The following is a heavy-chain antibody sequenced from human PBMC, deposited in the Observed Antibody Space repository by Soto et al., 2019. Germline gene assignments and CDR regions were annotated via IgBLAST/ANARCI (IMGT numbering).Heavy chain of an antibody. J-gene: IGHJ6*04. V-gene: IGHV3-9*01. CDR1: GFTFDDYA. Sequence: GGSLRLSCAASGFTFDDYAMHWVRQAPGKGLEWVSGISWNSGSIGYADSVKGRFTISRDNAKNSLYLQMNSLRAEDTALYYCATLSDSLDAWGKGTTVTVSS. CDR2: ISWNSGSI. CDR3: ATLSDSLDA.